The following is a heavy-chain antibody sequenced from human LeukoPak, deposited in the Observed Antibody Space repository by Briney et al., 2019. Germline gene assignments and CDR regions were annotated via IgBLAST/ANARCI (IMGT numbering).Heavy chain of an antibody. CDR3: ASSSPLYCSRTSCYDREDYYYGMDV. J-gene: IGHJ6*02. CDR2: IYYSGST. V-gene: IGHV4-30-4*01. D-gene: IGHD2-2*01. Sequence: SETLSLTCTVSGGSISSGDYYWSWIRQPPGKGLEWIGYIYYSGSTYYNPSLKSRVTISVDTSKNQFSLKLSSVTAADTAVYYCASSSPLYCSRTSCYDREDYYYGMDVWGQGTTVTVSS. CDR1: GGSISSGDYY.